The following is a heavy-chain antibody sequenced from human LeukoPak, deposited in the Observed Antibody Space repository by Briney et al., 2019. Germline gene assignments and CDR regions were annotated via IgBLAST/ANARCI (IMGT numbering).Heavy chain of an antibody. J-gene: IGHJ4*02. CDR1: GFTFSSYS. CDR3: AKDLSGGDCPDY. CDR2: ISSSSSTI. Sequence: GGSLRLSCAASGFTFSSYSMNWVRQAPGKGLEWVSYISSSSSTIYYADSVKGRFTISRDNSENTLYLQMNSLRAEDTAVYYCAKDLSGGDCPDYWGQGTLVTVSS. V-gene: IGHV3-48*04. D-gene: IGHD2-21*02.